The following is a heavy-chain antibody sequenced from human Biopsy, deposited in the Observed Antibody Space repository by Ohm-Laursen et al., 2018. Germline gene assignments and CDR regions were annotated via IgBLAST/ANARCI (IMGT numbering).Heavy chain of an antibody. CDR1: GGPIDRYY. D-gene: IGHD5-24*01. V-gene: IGHV4-59*07. CDR2: IYFTGRT. J-gene: IGHJ2*01. Sequence: SDTLSLTCAVSGGPIDRYYWGWIRQPPGKALEWIGYIYFTGRTSYTPSLKSRVTMSVNTSKKHFPLRLSSVTAADTAVYYCASAGYNPDWNFDLWGRGTRVTVSS. CDR3: ASAGYNPDWNFDL.